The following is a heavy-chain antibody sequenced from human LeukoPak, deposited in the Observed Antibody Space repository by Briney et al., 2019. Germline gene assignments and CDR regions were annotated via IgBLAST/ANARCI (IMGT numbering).Heavy chain of an antibody. CDR3: ATGQVVVPAASLDY. V-gene: IGHV1-69*13. CDR2: IIPIFGTA. CDR1: GGTFSSYA. Sequence: GASVKVSCKTSGGTFSSYAISWVRQAPGQGLEWMGGIIPIFGTANYAQKFQGRVTITADESTSTAYMELSSLRSEDTAVYYCATGQVVVPAASLDYWGQGTLVTVSS. J-gene: IGHJ4*02. D-gene: IGHD2-2*01.